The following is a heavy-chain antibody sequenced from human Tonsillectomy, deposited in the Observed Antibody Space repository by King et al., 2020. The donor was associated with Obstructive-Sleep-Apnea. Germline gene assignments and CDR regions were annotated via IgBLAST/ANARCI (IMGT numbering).Heavy chain of an antibody. CDR3: ARDLVRTAASTRPYYFDY. D-gene: IGHD6-25*01. CDR1: GYTFTSYG. Sequence: QLVQSGPDVKNPGASVKVSCKASGYTFTSYGISWVRQAPGQGLEWMGWISPYNGNTNFAQKLQGRVTMTTDTSTTTAYMELRSLRSDDTAVYYCARDLVRTAASTRPYYFDYWGQGTLVTVSS. V-gene: IGHV1-18*01. CDR2: ISPYNGNT. J-gene: IGHJ4*02.